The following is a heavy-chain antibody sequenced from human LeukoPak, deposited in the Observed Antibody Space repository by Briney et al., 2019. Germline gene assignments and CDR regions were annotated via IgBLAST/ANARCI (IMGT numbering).Heavy chain of an antibody. Sequence: SVKVSCKASGGTFSNYGIGWVRQAPGQGLEWMGGVIPIFGTANYAQNLQGRVTITADEATATAYMELSRLRSADPAVYYCARFDPGVHPGDYWGQGTLVTVSS. J-gene: IGHJ4*02. CDR2: VIPIFGTA. CDR3: ARFDPGVHPGDY. D-gene: IGHD3-10*01. CDR1: GGTFSNYG. V-gene: IGHV1-69*13.